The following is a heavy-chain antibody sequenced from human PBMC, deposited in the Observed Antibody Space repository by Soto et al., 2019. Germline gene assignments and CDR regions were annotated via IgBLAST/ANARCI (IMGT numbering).Heavy chain of an antibody. D-gene: IGHD3-22*01. V-gene: IGHV1-8*01. Sequence: ASVKVSCKASGYTFTSYDMNWVRQATGQGLEWMGWMDPNSGNKGYAQKFQGRVTMTRNTSISTAYMELSSLRSEDTAVYYCARGKRRITMIVVSDYYFDYWGQGTLVTVSS. CDR1: GYTFTSYD. CDR2: MDPNSGNK. CDR3: ARGKRRITMIVVSDYYFDY. J-gene: IGHJ4*02.